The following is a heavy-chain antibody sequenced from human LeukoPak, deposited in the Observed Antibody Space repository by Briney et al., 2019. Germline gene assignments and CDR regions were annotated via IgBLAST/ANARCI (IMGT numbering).Heavy chain of an antibody. CDR1: GFTFTVYA. V-gene: IGHV3-23*01. CDR3: AKTQLWSGDRAFDM. D-gene: IGHD3-10*01. J-gene: IGHJ3*02. CDR2: MSGSGDST. Sequence: GGSLRLSCAASGFTFTVYAMCWVRQAPGKGLEWVSAMSGSGDSTYYADSVKGRFTISRDNSKNTVYLQINSLRDEDTAVYYCAKTQLWSGDRAFDMWGQGTTVTVSS.